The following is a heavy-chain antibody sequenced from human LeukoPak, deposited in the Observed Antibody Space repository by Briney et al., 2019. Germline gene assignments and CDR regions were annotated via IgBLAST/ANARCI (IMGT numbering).Heavy chain of an antibody. D-gene: IGHD2/OR15-2a*01. Sequence: SETLSLICTVSGGSIGTSYWSWIRQPPGKGLEWIGYVSYSGNTNYNPSLKRRVTVSVASCKNQFSLKLSSVPAAATAVYYCARQLYPSMSPFDYWGQGTLVTVSS. CDR1: GGSIGTSY. V-gene: IGHV4-59*08. CDR2: VSYSGNT. CDR3: ARQLYPSMSPFDY. J-gene: IGHJ4*02.